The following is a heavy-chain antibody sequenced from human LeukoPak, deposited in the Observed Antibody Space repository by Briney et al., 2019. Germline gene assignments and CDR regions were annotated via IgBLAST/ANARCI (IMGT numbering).Heavy chain of an antibody. D-gene: IGHD1-26*01. V-gene: IGHV3-13*04. CDR3: ARGSGSHFDY. Sequence: HSGGSLRLSCAASGFTFSNYDMFWVRQTTGKGLEWVSTIGAADDTYYPGSVRGRFTISRESAKDSLYLQMNSLRAGGTAVYYCARGSGSHFDYWGQGTLVTVSS. CDR2: IGAADDT. J-gene: IGHJ4*02. CDR1: GFTFSNYD.